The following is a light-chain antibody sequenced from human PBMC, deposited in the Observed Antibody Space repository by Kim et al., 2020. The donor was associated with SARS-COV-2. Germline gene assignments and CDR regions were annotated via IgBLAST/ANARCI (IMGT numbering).Light chain of an antibody. J-gene: IGKJ2*01. Sequence: SASVGDSITITCSESQSVNTWLAWYQQKPAKTPNLQIHTASTLASGVPSRFSGSGSGTKFTLTISSLQPDDFASYYCQQYYSYSGTFGQGTKLEI. CDR2: TAS. CDR3: QQYYSYSGT. V-gene: IGKV1-5*03. CDR1: QSVNTW.